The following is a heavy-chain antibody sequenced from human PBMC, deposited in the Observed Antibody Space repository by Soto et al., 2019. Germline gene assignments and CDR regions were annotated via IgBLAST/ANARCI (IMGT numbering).Heavy chain of an antibody. CDR3: AKDPGLGTGGPGWFDP. Sequence: GASLRLSCAASGFTFSSYAMSWVLQAPGKGLEWVSAISGSGGSTYYADSVKGRFTISRDNSKNTLYLQMNSLRAEDTAVYYCAKDPGLGTGGPGWFDPWGQGTVVTVSS. CDR2: ISGSGGST. V-gene: IGHV3-23*01. J-gene: IGHJ5*02. D-gene: IGHD1-1*01. CDR1: GFTFSSYA.